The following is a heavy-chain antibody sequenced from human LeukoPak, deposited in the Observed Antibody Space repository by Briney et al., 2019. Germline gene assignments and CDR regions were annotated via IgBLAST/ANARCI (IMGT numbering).Heavy chain of an antibody. J-gene: IGHJ4*02. V-gene: IGHV4-4*07. D-gene: IGHD5-18*01. Sequence: SETLSLTCTVSGGSISSYYWIWIRQPAGKGLEWIGRIYTGGSTNFNPSLKSRVTMSVDTSKNQFSLELSSVTAADTAVYYCARELYSYGYDWGQGTLVTVSS. CDR2: IYTGGST. CDR3: ARELYSYGYD. CDR1: GGSISSYY.